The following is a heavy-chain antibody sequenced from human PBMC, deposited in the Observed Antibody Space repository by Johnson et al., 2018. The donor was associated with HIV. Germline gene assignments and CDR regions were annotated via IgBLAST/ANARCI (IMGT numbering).Heavy chain of an antibody. CDR2: IKSKTDGGTT. CDR3: ATLKGPRLHIAARRPDAFDI. V-gene: IGHV3-15*01. CDR1: GFTFDDYG. J-gene: IGHJ3*02. D-gene: IGHD6-6*01. Sequence: VQLVESGGGLVRPGGSLRLSCAASGFTFDDYGMSWVRQAPGKGLEWVGRIKSKTDGGTTDYAAPVKGRFTISRDDSKNTLYLQMNSLKTEDTAVYYCATLKGPRLHIAARRPDAFDIWGQGTMVTVSS.